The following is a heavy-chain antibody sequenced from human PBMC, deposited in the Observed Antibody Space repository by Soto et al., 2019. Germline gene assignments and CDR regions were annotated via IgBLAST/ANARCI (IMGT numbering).Heavy chain of an antibody. CDR1: GFTFSSYG. J-gene: IGHJ6*03. V-gene: IGHV3-33*01. CDR2: IWYDGSNK. CDR3: ARGDYDILTGSQYYYYYYMDV. Sequence: PGGSLRVSWAAAGFTFSSYGMHWVIQTPGKGLEWVAVIWYDGSNKYYADSVKGRFTISRDNSKNTLYLQMNSLRAEDTAVYYCARGDYDILTGSQYYYYYYMDVWGKGTTVTVSS. D-gene: IGHD3-9*01.